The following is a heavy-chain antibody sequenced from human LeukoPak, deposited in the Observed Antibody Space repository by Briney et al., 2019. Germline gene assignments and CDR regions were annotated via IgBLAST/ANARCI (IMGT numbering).Heavy chain of an antibody. V-gene: IGHV3-30*04. CDR1: GFTFSSYA. Sequence: GGSLRLSCAASGFTFSSYAMHWVRQAPGKGLEWVAVISYDGSNKYYADSVKGRFTISRDNSKNTLYLQMNSLRAEDTAVYYCAKDPTYGGNGIFDYWGQGTLVTVSS. J-gene: IGHJ4*02. CDR2: ISYDGSNK. D-gene: IGHD4-23*01. CDR3: AKDPTYGGNGIFDY.